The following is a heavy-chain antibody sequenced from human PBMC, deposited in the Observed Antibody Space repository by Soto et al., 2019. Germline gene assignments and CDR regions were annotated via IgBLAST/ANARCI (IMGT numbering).Heavy chain of an antibody. J-gene: IGHJ4*02. D-gene: IGHD2-15*01. CDR1: GFSFSTYN. V-gene: IGHV3-48*02. Sequence: GGSLRLSCAASGFSFSTYNMDWVRQAPGKRPEWIAYISTTSFTIYYADSVKGRFTISRDNDRNSLYLEMNSLRDEDTAVYYCARDRCYDGTCYSASDYWGQGTLVTVSS. CDR3: ARDRCYDGTCYSASDY. CDR2: ISTTSFTI.